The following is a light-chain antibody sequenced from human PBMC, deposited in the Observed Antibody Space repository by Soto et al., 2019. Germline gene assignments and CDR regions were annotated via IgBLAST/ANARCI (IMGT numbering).Light chain of an antibody. J-gene: IGKJ5*01. CDR2: KAS. Sequence: DIHMSQSPSTLSASVGDRVTITCRASQSISSWLAWYQQKPGKAPKLLIYKASSLESGAPSRFSGTGSGTEFTLTISSLQPDDFATYYCQQYNSYLITFGQGTRLEIK. CDR3: QQYNSYLIT. V-gene: IGKV1-5*03. CDR1: QSISSW.